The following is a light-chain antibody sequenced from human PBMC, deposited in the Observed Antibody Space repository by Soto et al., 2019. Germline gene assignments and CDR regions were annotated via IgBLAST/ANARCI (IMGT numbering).Light chain of an antibody. CDR3: QQSHSTPPT. J-gene: IGKJ1*01. V-gene: IGKV1-39*01. CDR1: QSISNF. CDR2: AAS. Sequence: DIQMTQSPSSLSASVGDRVTITCRASQSISNFLNWYQQRQGQVPKLLIYAASTLHTGVPSRFSGSGSGTDFTLIITSLQPEDFTTYYCQQSHSTPPTFGQGTKVEIK.